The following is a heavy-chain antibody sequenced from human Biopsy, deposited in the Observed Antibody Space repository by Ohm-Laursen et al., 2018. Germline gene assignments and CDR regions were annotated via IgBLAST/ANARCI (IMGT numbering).Heavy chain of an antibody. CDR1: GYSLTELS. CDR2: FAPENGKT. D-gene: IGHD1-1*01. V-gene: IGHV1-24*01. CDR3: AADINVWNVNY. Sequence: EASVKVPCKVSGYSLTELSMHWVRQAPGQGLEWMGGFAPENGKTIYAQKFQGRITMTEDTSTDTAYMELSSLRSEDTAVYYCAADINVWNVNYWGQGTQVTVSS. J-gene: IGHJ4*02.